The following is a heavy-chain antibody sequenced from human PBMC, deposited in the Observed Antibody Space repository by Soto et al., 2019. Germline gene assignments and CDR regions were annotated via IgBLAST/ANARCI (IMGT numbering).Heavy chain of an antibody. CDR3: AAILTLVRETEDGMAV. D-gene: IGHD3-10*01. CDR2: IWYEGSNK. Sequence: QVQLVESGGGVVQPGRSLRLSCAASGFTFSSYGMHWVRQAPGKGLEWVAVIWYEGSNKYYADSVKGRFTISRDNSKNTLYLQMNSLRAEDTAVYYCAAILTLVRETEDGMAVGGQGTTVTVSS. J-gene: IGHJ6*02. V-gene: IGHV3-33*01. CDR1: GFTFSSYG.